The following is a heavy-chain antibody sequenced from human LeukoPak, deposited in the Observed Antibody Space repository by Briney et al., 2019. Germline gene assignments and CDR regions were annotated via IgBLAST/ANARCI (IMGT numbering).Heavy chain of an antibody. J-gene: IGHJ2*01. Sequence: ASVKVSCKASGYTFTSYDINWVRQATGQGLEWMGWMNPNSGNTGYAQKFQGRVTMTRNTSISTAYMELSSLRSEDTAVYYCARLRLRPRVWYFDLWGRGTLVTVSS. CDR2: MNPNSGNT. D-gene: IGHD4-17*01. V-gene: IGHV1-8*01. CDR1: GYTFTSYD. CDR3: ARLRLRPRVWYFDL.